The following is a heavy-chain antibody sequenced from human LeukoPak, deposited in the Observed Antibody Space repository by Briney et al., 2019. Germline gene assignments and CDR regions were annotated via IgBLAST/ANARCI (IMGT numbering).Heavy chain of an antibody. CDR3: ARDWDDDSDSSGSSTPRGNY. J-gene: IGHJ4*02. CDR1: GFIFSRTT. V-gene: IGHV3-21*01. D-gene: IGHD3-22*01. Sequence: GGSLRLSCAASGFIFSRTTMNWVRQAPGKGLEWVSSISSTSTYMYYADSVKGRFIISRDNAQRSSYLQMHSLRGEDTAVYYCARDWDDDSDSSGSSTPRGNYWGQGTLVTVSS. CDR2: ISSTSTYM.